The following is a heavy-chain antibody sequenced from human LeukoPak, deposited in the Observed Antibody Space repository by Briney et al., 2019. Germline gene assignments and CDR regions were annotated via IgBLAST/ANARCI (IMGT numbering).Heavy chain of an antibody. CDR3: VIASSGSGSHFDY. CDR1: GYTFTGYY. Sequence: ASVKVSCKASGYTFTGYYMHWVRQAPGQGLEWMGWINPNSGGTNYAQKFQGWVTMTRDTSISTAYMELSRLRSDDTAVYYCVIASSGSGSHFDYWGQGTLVTVSS. J-gene: IGHJ4*02. D-gene: IGHD6-19*01. V-gene: IGHV1-2*04. CDR2: INPNSGGT.